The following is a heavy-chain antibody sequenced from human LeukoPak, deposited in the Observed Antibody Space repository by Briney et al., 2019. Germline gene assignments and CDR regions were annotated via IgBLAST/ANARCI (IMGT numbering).Heavy chain of an antibody. J-gene: IGHJ5*02. Sequence: SETLSLTCTVSGGSISSYYWSWIRQPPGKGLEWIGYIYSSGSTNYNPSLKSRVTISVDTSKNQFSLKLSSVTAADTAVYYCARHVNVPDLWSGYIGKNWFGPWGQGTLVTVSS. V-gene: IGHV4-59*08. CDR3: ARHVNVPDLWSGYIGKNWFGP. D-gene: IGHD3-3*01. CDR2: IYSSGST. CDR1: GGSISSYY.